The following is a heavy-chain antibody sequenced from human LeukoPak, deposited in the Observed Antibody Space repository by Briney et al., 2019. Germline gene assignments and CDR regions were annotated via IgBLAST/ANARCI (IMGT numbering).Heavy chain of an antibody. D-gene: IGHD2-2*01. CDR2: IYTSGST. J-gene: IGHJ4*02. Sequence: SETLSLTCTVSGGSISGSSYYWSWIRQPAGKGLEWIGRIYTSGSTNYNPSLKSRVTISVDTSKNQFSLKLSSVTAADTAVYYCARVKRKYQLLKPLHETPSHYFDYWGQGTLVTVSS. CDR3: ARVKRKYQLLKPLHETPSHYFDY. CDR1: GGSISGSSYY. V-gene: IGHV4-61*02.